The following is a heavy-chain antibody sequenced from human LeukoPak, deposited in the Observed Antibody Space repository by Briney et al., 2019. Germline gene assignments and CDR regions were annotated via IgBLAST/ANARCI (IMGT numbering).Heavy chain of an antibody. CDR2: INSDGSST. J-gene: IGHJ4*02. CDR1: GFTFSSYW. D-gene: IGHD1-26*01. V-gene: IGHV3-74*01. CDR3: ARDLLGNSGSYLRHPNGPPFDY. Sequence: PGGSLRLSCAASGFTFSSYWMHWVRQAPGKGLVWVSRINSDGSSTSYADSVKGRFTIFRDNAKNTLYLQMNSLRAEDTAVYYCARDLLGNSGSYLRHPNGPPFDYWGQGTLVTVSS.